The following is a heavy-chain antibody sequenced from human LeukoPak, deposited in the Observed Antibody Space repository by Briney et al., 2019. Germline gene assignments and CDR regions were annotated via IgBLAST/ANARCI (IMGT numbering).Heavy chain of an antibody. Sequence: SGGSLRLSCAASGFSFSSYWMSWVRQAPGKGLEWVANIKQDGSEKYYVDSVKGRFTISRDNAKNSLYLQMNSLRAEDTAVYYCAKVWSYFYYYYGMDVWGQGTTVTVSS. J-gene: IGHJ6*02. CDR1: GFSFSSYW. V-gene: IGHV3-7*03. CDR3: AKVWSYFYYYYGMDV. D-gene: IGHD3-16*01. CDR2: IKQDGSEK.